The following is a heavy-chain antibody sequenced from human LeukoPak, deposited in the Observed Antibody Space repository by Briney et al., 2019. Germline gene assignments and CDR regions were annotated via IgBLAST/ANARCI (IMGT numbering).Heavy chain of an antibody. J-gene: IGHJ5*02. CDR2: IHHTGKT. D-gene: IGHD4-17*01. CDR3: ARDLTGDYVENWFDP. Sequence: SETLSLTCTVSGSSIRTYTHWGWIRQPPGKGLEWIGSIHHTGKTYYNPSLESRVTISVDTSRNQFSLKLSSVTAADTAVYYCARDLTGDYVENWFDPWGQGTLVTVSS. V-gene: IGHV4-38-2*02. CDR1: GSSIRTYTH.